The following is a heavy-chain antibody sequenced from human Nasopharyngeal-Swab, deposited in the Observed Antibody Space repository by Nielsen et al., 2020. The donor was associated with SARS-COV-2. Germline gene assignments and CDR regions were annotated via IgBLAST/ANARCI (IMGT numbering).Heavy chain of an antibody. CDR3: ARGKGTSYYYYYGMDV. CDR1: GDAFSRFG. Sequence: SVKVSCKASGDAFSRFGISWVRQAPGQGLEWMGGIIPAFGTPTYAQDSAQDLQGIVTISADESTSTAYMELSSLRSEDTAVYYCARGKGTSYYYYYGMDVWGQGTTVTVSS. CDR2: IIPAFGTP. J-gene: IGHJ6*02. V-gene: IGHV1-69*13. D-gene: IGHD1/OR15-1a*01.